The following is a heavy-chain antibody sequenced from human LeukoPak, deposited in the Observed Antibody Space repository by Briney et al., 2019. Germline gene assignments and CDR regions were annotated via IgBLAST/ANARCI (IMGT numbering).Heavy chain of an antibody. CDR3: ARGKKTPFYYYYGMDV. CDR1: GGSISSSSFY. J-gene: IGHJ6*02. V-gene: IGHV4-39*01. Sequence: SETLSLTCTVSGGSISSSSFYWAWVRQPPGKGLEWIGSIYYSGSTYYGPSLKGRVTISIDTSKNQFSLKLSSVTAADTAVYYCARGKKTPFYYYYGMDVWGQGTTVTVSS. CDR2: IYYSGST.